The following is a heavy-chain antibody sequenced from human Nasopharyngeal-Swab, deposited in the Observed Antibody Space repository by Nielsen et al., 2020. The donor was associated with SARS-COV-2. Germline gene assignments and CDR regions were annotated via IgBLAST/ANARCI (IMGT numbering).Heavy chain of an antibody. CDR3: ARVAPLAGSSGYYYYGMDV. J-gene: IGHJ6*02. Sequence: VRQAPGKGLECVAVIWYDGSNKYYADSVKGRFTISRDNSKNTLYLQMNSLRAEDTAVYYCARVAPLAGSSGYYYYGMDVWGQGTTVTVSS. V-gene: IGHV3-33*01. D-gene: IGHD3-22*01. CDR2: IWYDGSNK.